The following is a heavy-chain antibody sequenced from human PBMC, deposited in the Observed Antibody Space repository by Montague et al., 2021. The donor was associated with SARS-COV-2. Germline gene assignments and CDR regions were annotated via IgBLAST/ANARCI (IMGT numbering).Heavy chain of an antibody. CDR2: IYHSGST. Sequence: LSLVYTVSGYSISSGYYWGWIRQPPGKGLEWIGSIYHSGSTYYNPSLKSRVTISVDTSKNQFSLKLSSVTAADTAVYYCARDVRYYDFWSGRAQTSPDYWGQGTRVTVSS. CDR1: GYSISSGYY. CDR3: ARDVRYYDFWSGRAQTSPDY. D-gene: IGHD3-3*01. J-gene: IGHJ4*02. V-gene: IGHV4-38-2*02.